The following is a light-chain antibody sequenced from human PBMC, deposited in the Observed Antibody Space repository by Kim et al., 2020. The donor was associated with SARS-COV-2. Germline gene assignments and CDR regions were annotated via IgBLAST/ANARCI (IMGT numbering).Light chain of an antibody. V-gene: IGLV2-8*01. Sequence: SVTISCTGTSSDVGGYNFVSWHQQHPGKAPKLIIYDGNKRPSGVPNRFSGSKSGNTASLTVSGLQAEDEADYYCSSYAGTNNFYVFGTGTKVTVL. CDR1: SSDVGGYNF. CDR2: DGN. CDR3: SSYAGTNNFYV. J-gene: IGLJ1*01.